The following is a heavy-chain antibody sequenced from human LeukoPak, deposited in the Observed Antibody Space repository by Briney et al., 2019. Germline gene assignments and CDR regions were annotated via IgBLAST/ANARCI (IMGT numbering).Heavy chain of an antibody. CDR1: GYTFTGYY. CDR2: ISAYNGNT. V-gene: IGHV1-18*04. D-gene: IGHD4-23*01. J-gene: IGHJ4*02. CDR3: ARVAMVVTLNPYDY. Sequence: ASVKVSCKASGYTFTGYYMHWVRQAPGQGLEWMGWISAYNGNTNYAQKLQGRVTMTTDTSTSTAYMELGSLRSDDTAVYYCARVAMVVTLNPYDYWGQGTLVTVSS.